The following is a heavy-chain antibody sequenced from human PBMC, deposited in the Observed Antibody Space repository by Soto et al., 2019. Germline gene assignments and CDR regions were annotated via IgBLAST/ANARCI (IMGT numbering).Heavy chain of an antibody. CDR3: ASLLGKAVAGTGVDY. J-gene: IGHJ4*02. Sequence: ASVKVSCKASGYTFTGYYMHWVRQAPGQGLEWMGWINPNSGGTNYAQKFQGWVTMTRDTSISTAYMELSRLRSDDTAVYYCASLLGKAVAGTGVDYWGQGTLVPVSS. CDR2: INPNSGGT. V-gene: IGHV1-2*04. D-gene: IGHD6-19*01. CDR1: GYTFTGYY.